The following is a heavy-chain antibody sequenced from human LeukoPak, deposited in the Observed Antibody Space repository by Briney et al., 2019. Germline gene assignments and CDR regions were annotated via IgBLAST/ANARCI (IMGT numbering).Heavy chain of an antibody. CDR2: IYYSGST. CDR3: ASWPLFRWIGIDY. V-gene: IGHV4-30-4*01. Sequence: SETLSLTCTVSGGSISSGDYYWSWIRQPPGKGLEWIGYIYYSGSTYYNPSLKSRVTISVDTSKNQFSLKLSSVTAADTAVYYCASWPLFRWIGIDYWGQGTLVTVSS. CDR1: GGSISSGDYY. J-gene: IGHJ4*02. D-gene: IGHD5-12*01.